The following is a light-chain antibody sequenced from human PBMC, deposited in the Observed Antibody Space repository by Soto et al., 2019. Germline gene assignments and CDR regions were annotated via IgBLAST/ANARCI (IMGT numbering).Light chain of an antibody. CDR1: QAIKNF. CDR3: QQSDNLPLT. CDR2: DAS. Sequence: DFQMTQSPSSLSASVGDRVTITCRATQAIKNFLNWYQQKPGRAPKLLISDASTLQRGVPSRFSGSGSGHHFTFVISSLQPEDVGTYYCQQSDNLPLTFGQGTRLDIK. J-gene: IGKJ5*01. V-gene: IGKV1-33*01.